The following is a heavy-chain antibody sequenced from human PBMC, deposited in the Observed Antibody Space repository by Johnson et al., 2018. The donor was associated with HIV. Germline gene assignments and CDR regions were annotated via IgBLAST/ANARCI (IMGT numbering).Heavy chain of an antibody. D-gene: IGHD6-6*01. V-gene: IGHV3-30*04. Sequence: QMQLVESGGGVVQPGRSLRLSCAASGFTFSSYAMHWVRQAPGKGLEWVAVISYDGSNKYYADSVKGRFTISRDNSKNTLYLQMNSLRAEDTAVYYCARDSGKQLADAFDIWGQGTMVTVSS. CDR1: GFTFSSYA. J-gene: IGHJ3*02. CDR3: ARDSGKQLADAFDI. CDR2: ISYDGSNK.